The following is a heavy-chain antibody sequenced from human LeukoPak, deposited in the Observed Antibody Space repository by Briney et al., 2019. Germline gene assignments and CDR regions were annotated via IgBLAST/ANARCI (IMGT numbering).Heavy chain of an antibody. CDR1: GFTFSDYY. D-gene: IGHD6-13*01. J-gene: IGHJ5*02. V-gene: IGHV3-11*05. CDR3: ARGTIAAAGTNWFDP. CDR2: MSSSSSYT. Sequence: PGGSLRLSCAASGFTFSDYYMSWIRQAPGKGLERVSYMSSSSSYTNYADSVKGRFTISRDDAKNSLYLQMNSLRAEYTAVYYCARGTIAAAGTNWFDPWGQGTLVTVSS.